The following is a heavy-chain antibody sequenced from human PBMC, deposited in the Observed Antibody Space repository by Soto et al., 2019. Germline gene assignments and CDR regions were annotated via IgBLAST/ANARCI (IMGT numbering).Heavy chain of an antibody. Sequence: ASVKVSFADSGFNSGTYGFTCSLNSPGPGLLWSAWISAHNGNTNYAQKLQGRVTVTRDTSTSTAYMELRSLRSDDTAVYYCARGRYGDYWGQGALVTVSS. D-gene: IGHD1-1*01. CDR2: ISAHNGNT. J-gene: IGHJ4*02. CDR3: ARGRYGDY. CDR1: GFNSGTYG. V-gene: IGHV1-18*01.